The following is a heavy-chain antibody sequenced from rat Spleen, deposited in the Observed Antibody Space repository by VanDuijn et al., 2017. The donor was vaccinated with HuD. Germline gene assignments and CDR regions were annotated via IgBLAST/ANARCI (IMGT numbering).Heavy chain of an antibody. J-gene: IGHJ2*01. V-gene: IGHV5-7*01. CDR1: GFTFSNYY. CDR2: INYDGSST. CDR3: ARSVFDY. Sequence: EVQLVESGGGLVQPGRSMKLSCAASGFTFSNYYMAWVRQAPTEGLEWVATINYDGSSTYYRDSVKGRFTISRDNAKSTLYLQMDSLRSEDTATYYCARSVFDYWGQGVMVTVSS.